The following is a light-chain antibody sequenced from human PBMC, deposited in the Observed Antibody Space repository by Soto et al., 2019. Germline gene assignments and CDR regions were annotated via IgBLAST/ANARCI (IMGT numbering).Light chain of an antibody. V-gene: IGLV2-14*01. Sequence: QSALTQPASVSGSPGQSITISWSGSSSDVGTYNYVSWYQQHPGKAPKLMISDVSNRPSGVSNRFSASKSGNTASLTISGLQAEDEADYYCTSYTSSSSYVFGTGTKLTVL. J-gene: IGLJ1*01. CDR2: DVS. CDR1: SSDVGTYNY. CDR3: TSYTSSSSYV.